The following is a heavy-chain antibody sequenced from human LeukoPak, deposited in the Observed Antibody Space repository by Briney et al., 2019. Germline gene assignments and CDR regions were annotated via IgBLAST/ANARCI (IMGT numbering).Heavy chain of an antibody. CDR1: GGSFSGYY. CDR2: ISHSGST. CDR3: ARGSQSYGSETQHYYYGMDV. Sequence: SETLSLTCAVYGGSFSGYYWSWIRQPPGKGLEWIGEISHSGSTNYNPSLKSRVTISVDTSKNQFSLKLSSVTAADTAVYYCARGSQSYGSETQHYYYGMDVWGKGTTVTVSS. D-gene: IGHD3-10*01. J-gene: IGHJ6*04. V-gene: IGHV4-34*01.